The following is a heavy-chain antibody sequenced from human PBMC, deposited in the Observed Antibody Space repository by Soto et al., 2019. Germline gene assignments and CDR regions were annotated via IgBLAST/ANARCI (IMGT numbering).Heavy chain of an antibody. Sequence: EVQLLESGGGLVQPGGSLRVSCAATGFTFSNYAMSWVRRSPGKGLEWVSTISGSGGTTYYADSVKGRFTVSRDNSKYTLFLQMNSLRAEDTAVYYCAKDLGNQVFWGTVDIWGQGTMVTVSS. CDR2: ISGSGGTT. V-gene: IGHV3-23*01. D-gene: IGHD3-16*01. CDR3: AKDLGNQVFWGTVDI. J-gene: IGHJ3*02. CDR1: GFTFSNYA.